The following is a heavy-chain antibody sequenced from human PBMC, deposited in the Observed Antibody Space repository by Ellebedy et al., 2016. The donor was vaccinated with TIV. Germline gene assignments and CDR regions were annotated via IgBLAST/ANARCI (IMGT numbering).Heavy chain of an antibody. Sequence: AASVKVSCKTSGYTFTTYAITWVRQAPGQGLEWMGWINPGSGNTKYSQTFQGRLTITSDTSASTVYMELSSLRSEDTAMYYCARVQGYSSSSARGHWFDPWGQGTLVTVSS. CDR3: ARVQGYSSSSARGHWFDP. J-gene: IGHJ5*02. D-gene: IGHD6-6*01. CDR2: INPGSGNT. V-gene: IGHV1-3*01. CDR1: GYTFTTYA.